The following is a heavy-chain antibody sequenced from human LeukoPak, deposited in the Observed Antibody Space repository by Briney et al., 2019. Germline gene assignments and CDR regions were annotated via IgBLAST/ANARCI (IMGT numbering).Heavy chain of an antibody. Sequence: PGGSLRLSCAASGFTFSSYAMSWVHQAPGKGLEWVSTISGSGGSTYYADSVKGRFTISRDNSKNTLYLQMNSLRAEDTAVYYCARVPYGSGNDYWGQGTLVTVSS. CDR3: ARVPYGSGNDY. CDR2: ISGSGGST. CDR1: GFTFSSYA. J-gene: IGHJ4*02. D-gene: IGHD3-10*01. V-gene: IGHV3-23*01.